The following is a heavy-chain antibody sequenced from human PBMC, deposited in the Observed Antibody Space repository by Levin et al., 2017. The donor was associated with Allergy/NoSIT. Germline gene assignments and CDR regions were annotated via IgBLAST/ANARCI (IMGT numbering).Heavy chain of an antibody. CDR2: VFNTGTT. CDR1: GGSIGSYY. CDR3: ARDNYFDYSGSYRIGY. Sequence: PSETLSLTCTVSGGSIGSYYWNWIRQPPGKGLEWIGHVFNTGTTYYSHSLKSRVTISVDTSKNQFSLKLTSVTAADTAVYYCARDNYFDYSGSYRIGYGGQGTLVTVSS. J-gene: IGHJ4*02. V-gene: IGHV4-59*01. D-gene: IGHD3-22*01.